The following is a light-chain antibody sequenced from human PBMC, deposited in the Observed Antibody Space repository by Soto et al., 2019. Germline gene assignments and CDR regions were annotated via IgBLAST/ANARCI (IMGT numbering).Light chain of an antibody. Sequence: QSVLSQPASVSGSPGQSITISCTGTSSDVGGFEYVSWYQHQPGKAPKLIIYDVTKRPSGVSNRFSGSKSGNTASLTISGIKAEDGGDSYCGSITSSSTSVFGTGTKLTVL. J-gene: IGLJ1*01. V-gene: IGLV2-14*01. CDR1: SSDVGGFEY. CDR2: DVT. CDR3: GSITSSSTSV.